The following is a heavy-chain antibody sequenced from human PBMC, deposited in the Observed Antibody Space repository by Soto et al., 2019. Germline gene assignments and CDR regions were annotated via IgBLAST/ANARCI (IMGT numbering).Heavy chain of an antibody. CDR2: INHSGST. V-gene: IGHV4-34*01. J-gene: IGHJ5*02. Sequence: PSETLSLTCAVYGGSFSGYYWSWIRQPPGKGLEWIGEINHSGSTNYNPSLKSRVTISVDTSKSQFSLKLSSVTAADTAVYYCARGPFYYDYVWGSYRYSRAWFDPWGQGTLVTVSS. CDR1: GGSFSGYY. D-gene: IGHD3-16*02. CDR3: ARGPFYYDYVWGSYRYSRAWFDP.